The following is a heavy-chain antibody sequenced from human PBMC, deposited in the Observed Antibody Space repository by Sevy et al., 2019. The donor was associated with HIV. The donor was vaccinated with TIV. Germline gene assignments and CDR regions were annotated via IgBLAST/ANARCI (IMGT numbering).Heavy chain of an antibody. CDR3: ATSPDYYDSSRDAFDI. CDR1: GYSVSDLS. D-gene: IGHD3-22*01. J-gene: IGHJ3*02. V-gene: IGHV1-24*01. Sequence: ASVKVSCKVSGYSVSDLSIHWVRQAPGKGLEWMGGYDPEDGETIYAQKFQGRVTMTEDTSTDTAYMELSSLRSGDTAIYYCATSPDYYDSSRDAFDIWGQGTMVTVSS. CDR2: YDPEDGET.